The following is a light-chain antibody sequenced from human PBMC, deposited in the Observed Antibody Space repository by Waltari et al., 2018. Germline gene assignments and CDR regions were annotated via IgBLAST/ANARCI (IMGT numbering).Light chain of an antibody. CDR2: LVS. CDR3: MQARQTPWT. V-gene: IGKV2-28*01. J-gene: IGKJ1*01. CDR1: QSLLYRSGNPF. Sequence: DIVMTQSPLSLSVTPGAPASISCRSSQSLLYRSGNPFLDWYLQKPGQSPQLLIYLVSNRASGVPDRFSGSGSGTDFTLKISRVEAEDVGVYFCMQARQTPWTFGQGTKVEIK.